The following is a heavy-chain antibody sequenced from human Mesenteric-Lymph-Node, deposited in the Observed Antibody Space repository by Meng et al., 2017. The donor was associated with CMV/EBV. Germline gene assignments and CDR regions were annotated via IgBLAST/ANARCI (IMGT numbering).Heavy chain of an antibody. Sequence: GGSLRLSCAASGFDVSINYMSWVRQAPGKGLEWVSVLYSTGGAFYADSVKGRLIVSRDNSKNTLFLQMNNVRAEDTAVYYCAKHMTGYYYYGLDVWGQGTTVTVSS. J-gene: IGHJ6*02. D-gene: IGHD1-14*01. CDR2: LYSTGGA. CDR3: AKHMTGYYYYGLDV. V-gene: IGHV3-53*01. CDR1: GFDVSINY.